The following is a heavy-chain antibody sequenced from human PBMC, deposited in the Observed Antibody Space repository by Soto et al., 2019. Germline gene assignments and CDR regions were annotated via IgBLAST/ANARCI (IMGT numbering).Heavy chain of an antibody. Sequence: PGCRLRLSCAAAGFSFSSYWVSWVLQATGKGLEWVANIKQDGTEKYYVDSVKGRFTISRDNAENSLYLQMNSLRAEDTAVYYCARDHIVGATNFDYWGQGT. CDR2: IKQDGTEK. CDR3: ARDHIVGATNFDY. CDR1: GFSFSSYW. V-gene: IGHV3-7*01. D-gene: IGHD1-26*01. J-gene: IGHJ4*02.